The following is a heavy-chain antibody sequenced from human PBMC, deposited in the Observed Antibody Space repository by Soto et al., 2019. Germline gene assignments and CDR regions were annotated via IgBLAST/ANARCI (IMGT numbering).Heavy chain of an antibody. CDR3: ARGSYASNFDS. D-gene: IGHD3-16*01. Sequence: PSETLSLTCAVSGGSISSSNWWSWVRQPPGKGLEWIGEIYHRGGTNYNPSLKSRVTTSVDKSKNHFSLNLSSVTAADTAVYYCARGSYASNFDSWGQGTLVTVSS. CDR2: IYHRGGT. V-gene: IGHV4-4*02. CDR1: GGSISSSNW. J-gene: IGHJ4*02.